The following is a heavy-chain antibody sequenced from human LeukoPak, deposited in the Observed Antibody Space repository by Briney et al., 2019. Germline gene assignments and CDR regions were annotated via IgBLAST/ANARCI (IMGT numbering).Heavy chain of an antibody. J-gene: IGHJ5*02. V-gene: IGHV3-66*02. CDR2: VYSDGVT. CDR3: VRDRAEGRAWVEFDP. CDR1: GFTVSSYA. Sequence: GGSLRLSCAASGFTVSSYAMSWVRQAPGKGPEWVSLVYSDGVTRYADSVQGQFTISRDNSKNTLYLQMNNLRVEDTAVYHCVRDRAEGRAWVEFDPWGQGILVTVSS.